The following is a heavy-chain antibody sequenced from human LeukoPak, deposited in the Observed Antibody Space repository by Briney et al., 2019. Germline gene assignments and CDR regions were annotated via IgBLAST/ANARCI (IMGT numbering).Heavy chain of an antibody. V-gene: IGHV3-23*01. CDR2: ISGSGGST. D-gene: IGHD5-24*01. CDR3: AKVDGPNYYYGMDV. J-gene: IGHJ6*02. CDR1: GFTFSSYA. Sequence: GGSLRLSCAASGFTFSSYAMSWVRQAPGKGLEWVSAISGSGGSTYYADSVKGRFTISRDNSKNTLYLQMNSPRAEDTAVYYCAKVDGPNYYYGMDVWGQGTTVTVSS.